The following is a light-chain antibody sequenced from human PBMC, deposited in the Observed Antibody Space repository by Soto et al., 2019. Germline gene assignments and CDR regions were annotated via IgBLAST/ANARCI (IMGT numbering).Light chain of an antibody. CDR2: DAS. V-gene: IGKV1-5*01. Sequence: DIQMTQSPSTLSASVGDRVTITCRASQSIRSWLAWYQQKPGKAPKVLIYDASNLESGVPSRFSGSRSGTEFILTISSLQPDDFATYYCQHYGGMWTFGQGTKVDI. CDR1: QSIRSW. CDR3: QHYGGMWT. J-gene: IGKJ1*01.